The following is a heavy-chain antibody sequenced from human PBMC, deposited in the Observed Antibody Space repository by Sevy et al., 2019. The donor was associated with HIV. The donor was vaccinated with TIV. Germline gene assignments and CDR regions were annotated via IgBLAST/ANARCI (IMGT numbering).Heavy chain of an antibody. CDR2: ISVNNGNT. CDR3: ARDPSKQYLDY. Sequence: ASVKVSCKTSGFTFRNYGITWVRQAPGQRLEWMGWISVNNGNTNYAQNLQGRVTMTTDTSTTTAYMEPRSLRSDDTAVYFCARDPSKQYLDYWGQGTLVTVSS. V-gene: IGHV1-18*01. CDR1: GFTFRNYG. D-gene: IGHD4-4*01. J-gene: IGHJ4*02.